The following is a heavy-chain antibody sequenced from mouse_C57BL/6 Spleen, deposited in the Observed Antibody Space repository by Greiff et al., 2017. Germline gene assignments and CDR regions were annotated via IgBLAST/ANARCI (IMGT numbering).Heavy chain of an antibody. CDR3: ARQGYDYDGVYFDD. CDR2: IDPSDSET. CDR1: GYTFTSYW. J-gene: IGHJ2*01. D-gene: IGHD2-4*01. V-gene: IGHV1-52*01. Sequence: QVQLQQPGAELVRPGSSVKLSCKASGYTFTSYWMHWVKQRPIQGLEWIGNIDPSDSETHYNQKFKDKATLTVDKSSSTAYMQLSSLTSEDSAVYYCARQGYDYDGVYFDDWGQGTTLTVSS.